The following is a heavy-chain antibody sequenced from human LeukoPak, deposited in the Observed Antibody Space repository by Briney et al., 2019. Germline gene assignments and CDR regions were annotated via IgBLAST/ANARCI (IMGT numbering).Heavy chain of an antibody. J-gene: IGHJ2*01. D-gene: IGHD4-23*01. V-gene: IGHV3-23*01. CDR3: AAFTVVLDYWYFNL. Sequence: TGGSLRLSCAASGFTFSSYAMSWVRQAPGKGQKWVSTINDNGAAPYYADSVKGRFTISRDNSYNTVSLQMNSLRDEDTGVYYCAAFTVVLDYWYFNLWGRGTLVTVSS. CDR1: GFTFSSYA. CDR2: INDNGAAP.